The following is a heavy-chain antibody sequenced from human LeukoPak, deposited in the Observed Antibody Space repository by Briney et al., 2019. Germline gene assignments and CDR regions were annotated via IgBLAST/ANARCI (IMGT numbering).Heavy chain of an antibody. D-gene: IGHD3-3*01. J-gene: IGHJ6*02. CDR3: VRRYDFFYGMDV. CDR1: GFTFDDYA. Sequence: GGSLRLSCAASGFTFDDYAMHWVRHAPGKGLEWVSGISWNSGSIGYADSVKGRFTISRDNAKNSLYLQMNSLRAEDTALYYCVRRYDFFYGMDVWGQGTTVTVSS. CDR2: ISWNSGSI. V-gene: IGHV3-9*01.